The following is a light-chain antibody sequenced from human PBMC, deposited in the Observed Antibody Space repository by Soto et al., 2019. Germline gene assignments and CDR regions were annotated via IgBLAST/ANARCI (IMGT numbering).Light chain of an antibody. CDR2: DAS. CDR3: QQRSNWST. V-gene: IGKV3-11*01. CDR1: QSVSSY. J-gene: IGKJ4*01. Sequence: EIVLTQSPATLSLSPGERATLSCRASQSVSSYLAWYQQKPGQAPRLLIYDASNRATGIPARFSGSGSGTDFTLTISSLEPEDFAVYYCQQRSNWSTLGGGTKVNIK.